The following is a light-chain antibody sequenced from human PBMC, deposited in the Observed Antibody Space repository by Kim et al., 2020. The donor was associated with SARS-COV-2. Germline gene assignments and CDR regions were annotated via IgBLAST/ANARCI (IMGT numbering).Light chain of an antibody. V-gene: IGLV3-1*01. CDR3: QAWDSSTDNYV. J-gene: IGLJ1*01. Sequence: PGKTAGIPCAGDKLGDKYSSWYQQKPGQSPVLVIYQDIKRPSGIPERFSGSNSGNTATLTISGTQAMDEADYYCQAWDSSTDNYVFGTGTKVTVL. CDR1: KLGDKY. CDR2: QDI.